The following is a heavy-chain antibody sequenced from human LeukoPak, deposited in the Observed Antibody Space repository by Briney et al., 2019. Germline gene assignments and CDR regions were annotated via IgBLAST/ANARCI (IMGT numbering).Heavy chain of an antibody. J-gene: IGHJ4*02. CDR1: GYTFTSYD. CDR3: ARSYYDFWSGYRPDY. V-gene: IGHV1-8*01. CDR2: MNPNSGNT. D-gene: IGHD3-3*01. Sequence: GASVTVSCKASGYTFTSYDINWVRQAPGQGLEWMGWMNPNSGNTGYAQKFQGRVTMTRDTSISTAYMELSRLRSDDTAVYYCARSYYDFWSGYRPDYWGQGTLVTVFS.